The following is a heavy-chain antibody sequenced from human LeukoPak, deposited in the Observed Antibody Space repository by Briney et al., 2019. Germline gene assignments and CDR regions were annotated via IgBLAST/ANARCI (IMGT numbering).Heavy chain of an antibody. J-gene: IGHJ6*03. CDR2: LGISGDYA. V-gene: IGHV3-23*01. D-gene: IGHD3-22*01. CDR1: GFTLSSYA. CDR3: AKEGSSGKPYWYYYMDV. Sequence: PGGSLRLSCVASGFTLSSYAVSWVRQAPGKGLQWVSSLGISGDYAWYAGSVKGRFTISRDSSKNTLYLQMNRLGAEDTAVYYCAKEGSSGKPYWYYYMDVWGKGTTVTISS.